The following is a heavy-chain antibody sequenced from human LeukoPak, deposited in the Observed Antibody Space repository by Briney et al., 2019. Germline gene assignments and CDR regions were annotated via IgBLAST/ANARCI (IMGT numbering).Heavy chain of an antibody. V-gene: IGHV3-7*01. D-gene: IGHD4-17*01. CDR3: ARDLGGDYLPYYFDY. J-gene: IGHJ4*02. CDR2: IKQDGSEK. Sequence: GGSLRLSCAASGVTFSNYWMTWVRQAPGKGLEWVANIKQDGSEKYYVDSVKGRFNISRDNAKNSLYLQMNSLRAEDTAVYYCARDLGGDYLPYYFDYWGQGTLVTVSS. CDR1: GVTFSNYW.